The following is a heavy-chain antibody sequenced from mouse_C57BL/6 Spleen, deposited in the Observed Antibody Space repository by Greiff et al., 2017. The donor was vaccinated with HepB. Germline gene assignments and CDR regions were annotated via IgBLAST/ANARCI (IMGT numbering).Heavy chain of an antibody. CDR1: GYAFSSSW. V-gene: IGHV1-82*01. CDR3: ARFEDYDAKDYFDY. D-gene: IGHD2-4*01. Sequence: QVQLQQSGPELVKPGASVKISCKASGYAFSSSWMNWVKQRPGKGLEWIGRIYPGDGDTNYNGKFKGKATLTADKSSSTAYMQLSSLTSEDSAVYFSARFEDYDAKDYFDYWGQGTTLTVSS. J-gene: IGHJ2*01. CDR2: IYPGDGDT.